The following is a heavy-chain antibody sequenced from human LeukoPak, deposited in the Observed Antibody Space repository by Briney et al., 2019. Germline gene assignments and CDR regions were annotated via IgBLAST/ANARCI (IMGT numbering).Heavy chain of an antibody. CDR2: INPNSGGT. Sequence: ASVKVSCKASGYTFTGYYMHWVRQAPGQGLEWMGWINPNSGGTNYAQKLQGRVTMTTDTSTSTAYMELRSLRSDDTAVYYCARGGSGSFLFDYWGQGTLVTVSS. CDR1: GYTFTGYY. D-gene: IGHD1-26*01. V-gene: IGHV1-2*02. J-gene: IGHJ4*02. CDR3: ARGGSGSFLFDY.